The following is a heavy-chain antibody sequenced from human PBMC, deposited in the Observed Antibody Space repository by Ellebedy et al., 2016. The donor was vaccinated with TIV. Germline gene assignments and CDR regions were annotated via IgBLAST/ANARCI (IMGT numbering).Heavy chain of an antibody. CDR3: PHMQFVGYYFDN. CDR1: GFSLTTSGVG. CDR2: IYWDDSK. D-gene: IGHD1-26*01. J-gene: IGHJ4*02. V-gene: IGHV2-5*02. Sequence: SGPTLVKPTQTLTLTCTFSGFSLTTSGVGVGWIRQPPGKALEWLGLIYWDDSKRYSPSLKSRVTITKDTSKNQVVLKMTKMDPVDTATYYCPHMQFVGYYFDNWGQGTLVTVSS.